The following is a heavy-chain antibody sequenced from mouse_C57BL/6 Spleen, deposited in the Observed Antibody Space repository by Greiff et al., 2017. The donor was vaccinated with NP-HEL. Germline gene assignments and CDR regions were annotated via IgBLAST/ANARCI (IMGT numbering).Heavy chain of an antibody. CDR1: GFTFSSYA. CDR3: TREGDRGTYDYDDAY. Sequence: EVKLVESGEGLVKPGGSLKLSCAASGFTFSSYAMSWVRQTPEKRLEWVAYISSGGDYIYYADTVKGRFTISRDNARNTLYLQMSSLKSEDTAMYYCTREGDRGTYDYDDAYWGQGTLVTVSA. V-gene: IGHV5-9-1*02. D-gene: IGHD2-4*01. CDR2: ISSGGDYI. J-gene: IGHJ3*01.